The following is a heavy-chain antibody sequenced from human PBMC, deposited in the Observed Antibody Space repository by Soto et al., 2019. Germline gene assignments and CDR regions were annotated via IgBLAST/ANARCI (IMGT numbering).Heavy chain of an antibody. J-gene: IGHJ3*02. Sequence: SETLSLTCTVSGGSISSYYWSWIRQPPGKGLEWIGYIYYSGSTNYNPSLKSRVTISVDTSKNQFSLKLSSVTAADTAVYYCARLYYYDSSGLWVWAFDIWGQGTMVTVS. V-gene: IGHV4-59*01. CDR1: GGSISSYY. CDR3: ARLYYYDSSGLWVWAFDI. D-gene: IGHD3-22*01. CDR2: IYYSGST.